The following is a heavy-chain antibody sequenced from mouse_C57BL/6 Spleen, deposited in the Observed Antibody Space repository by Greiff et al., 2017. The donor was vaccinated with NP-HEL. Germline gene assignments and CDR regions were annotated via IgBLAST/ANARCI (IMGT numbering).Heavy chain of an antibody. D-gene: IGHD1-1*01. CDR2: INPYNGGT. Sequence: EVQLQQSGPVLVKPGASVKMSCKASGYTFTDYYMNWVKQSHGKSLEWIGVINPYNGGTSYNQKFKGKATLTVDKSSSTAYMELNSLTSEDSAVYYCARSGYYGSSFHFDYWGQGTTLTVSS. J-gene: IGHJ2*01. V-gene: IGHV1-19*01. CDR3: ARSGYYGSSFHFDY. CDR1: GYTFTDYY.